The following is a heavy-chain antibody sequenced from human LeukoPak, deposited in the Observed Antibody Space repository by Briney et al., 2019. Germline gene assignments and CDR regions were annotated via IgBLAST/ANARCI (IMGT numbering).Heavy chain of an antibody. V-gene: IGHV1-69*04. CDR1: GGTFSSYA. D-gene: IGHD2-15*01. J-gene: IGHJ4*02. Sequence: SVKVSCKASGGTFSSYAISWVRQAPGQGLEWMGRIIPILGIANYAQKFQGRVTITADKSTSTAYMELSSLRSEDTAVYYCARTYCRGGSCHFDYWGQGTLVTVSS. CDR3: ARTYCRGGSCHFDY. CDR2: IIPILGIA.